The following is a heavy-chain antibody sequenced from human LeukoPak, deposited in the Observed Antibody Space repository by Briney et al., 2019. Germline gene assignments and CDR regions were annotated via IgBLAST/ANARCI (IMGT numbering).Heavy chain of an antibody. CDR1: GGSISSGGYY. CDR3: ARLATLYYYYGMDV. J-gene: IGHJ6*02. Sequence: SETLSLTCTVSGGSISSGGYYWSWIRQHPGKGLEWIGYIYYSGSTYYNPSLKSRVTISVDTPKNQFSLKLSSVTAADTAVYYCARLATLYYYYGMDVWGQGTTVTVSS. CDR2: IYYSGST. V-gene: IGHV4-31*03.